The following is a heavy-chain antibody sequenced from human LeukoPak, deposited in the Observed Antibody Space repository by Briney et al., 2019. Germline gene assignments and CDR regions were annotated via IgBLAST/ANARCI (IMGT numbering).Heavy chain of an antibody. J-gene: IGHJ4*02. CDR3: ARYSSGWFSVDGDDY. CDR2: ISAYNGNT. CDR1: GYTFTSYG. V-gene: IGHV1-18*04. D-gene: IGHD6-19*01. Sequence: ASVRVSCKASGYTFTSYGISWVRQAPGQGLEWMGWISAYNGNTNYAQKLQGRVTMTTDTSTSTAYMELRSLRSDDTAVYYCARYSSGWFSVDGDDYWGQGTLVTVSS.